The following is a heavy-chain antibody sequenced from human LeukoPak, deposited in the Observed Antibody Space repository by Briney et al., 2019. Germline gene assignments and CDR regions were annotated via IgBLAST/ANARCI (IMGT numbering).Heavy chain of an antibody. Sequence: SETLCLTCTVSGGSISSYYWSWIRQPPGKGLEWIGYIYTSGSTNYNPSLKSRVTISVDTSKNQFSLKLSSVTAADTAVYYCARHDSRPGVLTNWFDPWGQGTLVTVSS. CDR3: ARHDSRPGVLTNWFDP. J-gene: IGHJ5*02. CDR2: IYTSGST. D-gene: IGHD3-10*01. CDR1: GGSISSYY. V-gene: IGHV4-4*09.